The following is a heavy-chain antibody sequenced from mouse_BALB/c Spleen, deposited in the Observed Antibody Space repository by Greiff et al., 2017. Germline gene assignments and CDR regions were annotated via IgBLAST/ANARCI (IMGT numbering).Heavy chain of an antibody. V-gene: IGHV6-6*02. CDR3: TRDRYGNYYAMDY. Sequence: EVQVVESGGGLVQPGGSMKLSCVASGFTFSNYWMNWVRQSPEKGLEWVAEIRLKSNNYATHYAESVKGRFTISRDDSKSSVYLQMNNLRAEDTGIYYCTRDRYGNYYAMDYWGQGTSVTVSS. D-gene: IGHD2-1*01. J-gene: IGHJ4*01. CDR1: GFTFSNYW. CDR2: IRLKSNNYAT.